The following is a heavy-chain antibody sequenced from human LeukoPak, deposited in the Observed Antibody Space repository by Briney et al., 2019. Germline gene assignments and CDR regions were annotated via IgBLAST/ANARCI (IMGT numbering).Heavy chain of an antibody. CDR3: ARENWGSGDY. CDR1: GGSISSGGYY. V-gene: IGHV4-30-2*01. Sequence: ASETLSLTCTVSGGSISSGGYYWSWIRQPPGKGLEWIGYIYHSGSTYYNPSLKSRVTISVDRSKNQFSLKLSSVTAADTAIYYCARENWGSGDYWGQGTLVTVSS. CDR2: IYHSGST. J-gene: IGHJ4*02. D-gene: IGHD7-27*01.